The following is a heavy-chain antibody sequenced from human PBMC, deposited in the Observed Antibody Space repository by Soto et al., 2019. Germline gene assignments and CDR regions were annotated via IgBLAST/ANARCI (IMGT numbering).Heavy chain of an antibody. V-gene: IGHV5-51*01. CDR3: ARRVDFWSGHDAFDI. D-gene: IGHD3-3*01. CDR1: GYSFTSYW. CDR2: IYPGDSDT. J-gene: IGHJ3*02. Sequence: PGESLKISCKGSGYSFTSYWIGWVRQMPGKGLEWMGIIYPGDSDTRYSPSFQGQVTISADKSISTAYLQWSSLKASDTAMYYCARRVDFWSGHDAFDIWGQGTMVTVSS.